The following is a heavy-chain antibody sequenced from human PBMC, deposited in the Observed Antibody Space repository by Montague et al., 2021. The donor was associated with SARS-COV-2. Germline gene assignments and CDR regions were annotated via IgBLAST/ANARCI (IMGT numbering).Heavy chain of an antibody. Sequence: SETLSLTCTVSGGSISSFYWSWFRQPPGKGLQWIGYISDSGSTNYNPSLTSRVTISVDTSKNQFSLKVNSVTAADTAVYYCARHYSAPLPMDYWGQGTLVTVSS. V-gene: IGHV4-59*08. D-gene: IGHD4-11*01. CDR2: ISDSGST. CDR1: GGSISSFY. J-gene: IGHJ4*02. CDR3: ARHYSAPLPMDY.